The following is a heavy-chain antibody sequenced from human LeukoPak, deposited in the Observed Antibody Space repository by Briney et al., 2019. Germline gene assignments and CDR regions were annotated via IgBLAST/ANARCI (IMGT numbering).Heavy chain of an antibody. V-gene: IGHV3-74*01. CDR2: INSDGSST. J-gene: IGHJ6*04. Sequence: TGGSLRLSCAASGFTFSSYWMHWVRQAPGKGLVWVSRINSDGSSTSYADSVKGRFTISRDNAKNTLYLQMNSLRAEDTAVYYCATDTLLWFGEALWYVWGKGTTVTVSS. CDR1: GFTFSSYW. D-gene: IGHD3-10*01. CDR3: ATDTLLWFGEALWYV.